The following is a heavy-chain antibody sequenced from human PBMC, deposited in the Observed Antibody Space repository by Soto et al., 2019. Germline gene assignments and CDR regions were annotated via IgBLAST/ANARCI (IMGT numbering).Heavy chain of an antibody. D-gene: IGHD6-13*01. Sequence: EVQLLDSGGGLVQPGGSLRLSCAASGFTFSSYAMNWVRQAPGKGLEWVSVISGSGGSTYYADSVKGRFTISRDNSKNTLCLQMNSLRAEDTAVYYCARRGPGTYFDYWGQGTLVTVSS. CDR2: ISGSGGST. V-gene: IGHV3-23*01. CDR3: ARRGPGTYFDY. J-gene: IGHJ4*02. CDR1: GFTFSSYA.